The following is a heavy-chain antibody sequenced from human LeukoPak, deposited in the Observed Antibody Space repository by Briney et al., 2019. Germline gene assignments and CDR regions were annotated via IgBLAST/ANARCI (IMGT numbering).Heavy chain of an antibody. CDR1: GYTFTSYD. V-gene: IGHV1-8*01. CDR3: ARMLEITDYSYDY. CDR2: MNPNSGNT. Sequence: ASVKVSCKASGYTFTSYDINWVRQATGQGLEWMGWMNPNSGNTGYAQKFQGRVTMTRDTSISTAYMELSSLRSEDTAVYYCARMLEITDYSYDYWGQGTLVTVSS. D-gene: IGHD1-14*01. J-gene: IGHJ4*02.